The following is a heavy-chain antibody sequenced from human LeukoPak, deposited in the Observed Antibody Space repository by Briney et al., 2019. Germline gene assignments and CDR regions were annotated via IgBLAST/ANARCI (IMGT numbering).Heavy chain of an antibody. CDR2: IYSSGSS. Sequence: PSETLSLTCTVSGGSFIDYHWSWIRQADGKGLEWIGRIYSSGSSDYNPSLKTRLTLSVDTSKNQVSLRMRYVTAADTAVYFCARQIGDYHNFDFWGQGTLVTVSP. V-gene: IGHV4-4*07. D-gene: IGHD2-21*01. J-gene: IGHJ4*02. CDR1: GGSFIDYH. CDR3: ARQIGDYHNFDF.